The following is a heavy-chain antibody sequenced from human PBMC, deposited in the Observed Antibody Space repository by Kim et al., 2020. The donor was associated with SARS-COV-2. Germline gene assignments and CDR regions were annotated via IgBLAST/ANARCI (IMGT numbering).Heavy chain of an antibody. CDR1: GFTLSSYW. Sequence: GGSLRLSCAASGFTLSSYWMHWVRQAPGKGLVWVSRTSGDGSSTSYADSVKGRFTISRDNAKNTLYLQMTSLRVEDTAVYYCARRAYSSGWWYCDYWGQGTLVTVSS. CDR2: TSGDGSST. J-gene: IGHJ4*02. CDR3: ARRAYSSGWWYCDY. V-gene: IGHV3-74*01. D-gene: IGHD6-19*01.